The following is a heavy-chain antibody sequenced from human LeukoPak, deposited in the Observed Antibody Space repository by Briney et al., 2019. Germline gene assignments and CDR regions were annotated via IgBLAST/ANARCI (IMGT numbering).Heavy chain of an antibody. D-gene: IGHD6-19*01. CDR3: ARGLFAGGWYPDYFVY. J-gene: IGHJ4*02. V-gene: IGHV3-7*03. CDR1: GFTFSNFW. Sequence: GGSLRLSCTASGFTFSNFWMSWVRQAPGKGLEWVANIKPDGSDKYYVDSMEGRFTLSRDNAKNSLYLQMNSLRAEDTAVYYCARGLFAGGWYPDYFVYWGQGTLVTVSS. CDR2: IKPDGSDK.